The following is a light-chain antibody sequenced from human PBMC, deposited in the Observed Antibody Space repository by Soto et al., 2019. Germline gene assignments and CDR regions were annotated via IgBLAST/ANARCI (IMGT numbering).Light chain of an antibody. Sequence: QSVLTQPPSASGSPGQSVTISCTGTSSYVGGYNFVAWYQQHPGKAPKLMISEVSKRPSGAPDRFSGSKSGNTASLTVSGLQAEDEADYYCSSYAGSNIFVFGTGTKVTVL. CDR2: EVS. V-gene: IGLV2-8*01. J-gene: IGLJ1*01. CDR3: SSYAGSNIFV. CDR1: SSYVGGYNF.